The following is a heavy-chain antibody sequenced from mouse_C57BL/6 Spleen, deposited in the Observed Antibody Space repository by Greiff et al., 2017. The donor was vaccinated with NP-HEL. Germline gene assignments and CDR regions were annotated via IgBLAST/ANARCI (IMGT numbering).Heavy chain of an antibody. D-gene: IGHD1-1*01. J-gene: IGHJ4*01. CDR2: ISDGGSYT. CDR3: ARDGYGSSYRAMDY. CDR1: GFTFSSYA. V-gene: IGHV5-4*01. Sequence: EVKVVESGGGLVKPGGSLKLSCAASGFTFSSYAMSWVRQTPEKRLEWVATISDGGSYTYYPDNVKGRFTISRDNAKNNLYLQMSHLKSEDTAMYYCARDGYGSSYRAMDYWGQGTSVTVSS.